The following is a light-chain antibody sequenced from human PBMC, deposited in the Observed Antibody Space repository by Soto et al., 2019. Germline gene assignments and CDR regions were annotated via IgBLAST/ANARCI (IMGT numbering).Light chain of an antibody. CDR3: QQYHNLWT. V-gene: IGKV3-15*01. J-gene: IGKJ1*01. CDR2: GAS. Sequence: EIVMTQSPATLSVSPGDRATLSFRASQSVSSNLAWYQQRPGQAPRLLIYGASTRATGTPARFSGSGSGTEFTLTITSLQSEDFALYYCQQYHNLWTLGQGTKVDIK. CDR1: QSVSSN.